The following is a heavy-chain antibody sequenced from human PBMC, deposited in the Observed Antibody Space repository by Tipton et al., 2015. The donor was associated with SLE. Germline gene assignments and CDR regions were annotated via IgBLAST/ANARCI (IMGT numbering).Heavy chain of an antibody. Sequence: SFGGYAMSWVRQAPGKGLEWIGSIYYSGSTYYNPSLKSRVTISVDTSKNQFSLKLSSVTAADTAVYYCARLFGIAAAWGQGTLVTVSS. J-gene: IGHJ5*02. CDR1: SFGGYA. CDR3: ARLFGIAAA. D-gene: IGHD6-13*01. CDR2: IYYSGST. V-gene: IGHV4-30-2*03.